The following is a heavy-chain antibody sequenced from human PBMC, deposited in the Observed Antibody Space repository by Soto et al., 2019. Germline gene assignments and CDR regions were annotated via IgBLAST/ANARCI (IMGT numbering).Heavy chain of an antibody. V-gene: IGHV1-69*02. CDR1: GDTFTFYS. CDR3: ASSYASGYRAFDY. D-gene: IGHD3-10*01. CDR2: INPILSMS. J-gene: IGHJ4*02. Sequence: QVQLVQSGAEVKKPGSSVRVSCKASGDTFTFYSINWVRQAPGLGLEWMGRINPILSMSNYAQRFQGRVTMTADKSTITAYMELSSLRSEDTAMYYCASSYASGYRAFDYWGQGALVTVSS.